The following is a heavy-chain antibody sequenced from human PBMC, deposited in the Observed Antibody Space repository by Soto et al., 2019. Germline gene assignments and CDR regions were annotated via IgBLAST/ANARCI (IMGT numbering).Heavy chain of an antibody. J-gene: IGHJ4*02. CDR3: ANGGIYSIGWYLDX. V-gene: IGHV3-23*01. CDR1: EFTFRGYA. Sequence: PGGSLRLSGTASEFTFRGYAMSWVRQAPGKGLEWVSSISGSGGSTYYADSVKGRLPISRDNSKNTLFLQMNSLRAEDTAVYYCANGGIYSIGWYLDXWGQGTMVTVSX. D-gene: IGHD6-19*01. CDR2: ISGSGGST.